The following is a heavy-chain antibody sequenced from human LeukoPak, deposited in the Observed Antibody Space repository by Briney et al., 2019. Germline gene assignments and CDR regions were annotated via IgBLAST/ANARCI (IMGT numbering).Heavy chain of an antibody. V-gene: IGHV3-23*01. CDR3: SKWRDYDVLTGYYDSDF. Sequence: GGSVSLFCAASGFTFNNYAMSWVRQAPGRGREWVSAVLGSGRSSYCADSAKGLCTISRDNSKNSLFLQMNRLRVEDTPLYYCSKWRDYDVLTGYYDSDFWAQETLVSVSA. D-gene: IGHD3-9*01. CDR1: GFTFNNYA. J-gene: IGHJ4*02. CDR2: VLGSGRSS.